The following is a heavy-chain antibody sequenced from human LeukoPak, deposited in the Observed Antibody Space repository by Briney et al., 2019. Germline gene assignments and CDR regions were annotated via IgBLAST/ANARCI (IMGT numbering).Heavy chain of an antibody. V-gene: IGHV4-31*03. J-gene: IGHJ6*03. CDR1: GGSISSGGYY. D-gene: IGHD6-13*01. CDR3: DYYYYYMDV. CDR2: IYYSGST. Sequence: SETLSLTCTVSGGSISSGGYYWSWIRQHPGKGLEWIGYIYYSGSTYYNPSLKSRVTISVDTSKNQSDTAVYYCARGHSSSWYDYYYYYMDVWGKGTTVTVSS.